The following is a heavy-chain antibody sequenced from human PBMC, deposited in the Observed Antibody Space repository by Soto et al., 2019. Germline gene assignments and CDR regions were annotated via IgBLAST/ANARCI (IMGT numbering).Heavy chain of an antibody. CDR3: ARLHFRGENWFDP. V-gene: IGHV3-66*04. CDR2: IYSGGST. J-gene: IGHJ5*02. Sequence: GGSLRLSCAASGFTVSSNYMSWVRQAPGKGLEWVSVIYSGGSTYYADSVKGRFTISRDNSKNTPYLQMNSLRAEDTAVYYCARLHFRGENWFDPWGQGTLVTVSS. D-gene: IGHD3-10*01. CDR1: GFTVSSNY.